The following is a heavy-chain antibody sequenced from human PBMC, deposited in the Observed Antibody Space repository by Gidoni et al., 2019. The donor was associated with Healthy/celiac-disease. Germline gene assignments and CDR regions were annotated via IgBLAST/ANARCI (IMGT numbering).Heavy chain of an antibody. J-gene: IGHJ2*01. V-gene: IGHV3-23*01. CDR2: ISGSGGST. Sequence: EVLPLESGGGLVQPGGSLRLPCAASGFTFSSYAMSWVRQAPGKWLEWVSAISGSGGSTYYADSVKGRFTISRDNSKNTLYLQMNSLRAEDTAVYYCAKPNRGDYWYFDLWGRGTLVTVSS. CDR1: GFTFSSYA. D-gene: IGHD2-21*01. CDR3: AKPNRGDYWYFDL.